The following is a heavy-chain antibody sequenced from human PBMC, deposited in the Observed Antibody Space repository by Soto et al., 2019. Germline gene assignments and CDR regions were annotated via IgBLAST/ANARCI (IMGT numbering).Heavy chain of an antibody. J-gene: IGHJ4*02. CDR1: GFTFSSYA. D-gene: IGHD1-20*01. V-gene: IGHV3-23*01. Sequence: GGSLRLSCAASGFTFSSYAMTWVRQAPGKGLEWVSTISGTGGNTYYADSVKGRFTISRDNSKNTVYLQMSSLRAEDTAVYYCVKAVYLLDFDYWGQGTLVTVSS. CDR3: VKAVYLLDFDY. CDR2: ISGTGGNT.